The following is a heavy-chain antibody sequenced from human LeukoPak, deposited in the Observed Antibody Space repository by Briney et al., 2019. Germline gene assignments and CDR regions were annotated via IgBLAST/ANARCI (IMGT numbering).Heavy chain of an antibody. J-gene: IGHJ4*02. CDR2: IGSGGFTI. V-gene: IGHV3-48*03. CDR3: ARAAQDY. Sequence: GGSLRLSCAASGFTFSSYEMNWVRQAPGKGLEWVSSIGSGGFTIYYADSVKGRFTISRDNAKNSLYLQMNSLGAEDTAIYYCARAAQDYWGQGTLVTVSS. CDR1: GFTFSSYE.